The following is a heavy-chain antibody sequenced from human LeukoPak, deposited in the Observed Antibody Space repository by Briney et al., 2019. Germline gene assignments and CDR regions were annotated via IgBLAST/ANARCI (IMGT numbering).Heavy chain of an antibody. CDR3: ARDRSWNDAGYDPFVI. CDR2: IYTSANT. J-gene: IGHJ3*02. Sequence: SETLSLTCNVSGASISSYYWSWIRQPAGKGLEWIGRIYTSANTNYSPSFESRPTISINRSNNQFALNQPSVPTADTTAYYCARDRSWNDAGYDPFVIWGRGTMVTVSS. CDR1: GASISSYY. D-gene: IGHD1-1*01. V-gene: IGHV4-4*07.